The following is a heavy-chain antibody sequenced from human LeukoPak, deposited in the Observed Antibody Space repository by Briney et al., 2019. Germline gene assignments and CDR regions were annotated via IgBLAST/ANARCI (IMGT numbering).Heavy chain of an antibody. J-gene: IGHJ4*02. V-gene: IGHV3-9*01. CDR3: AKASGSIVGATTDY. CDR2: ISWNSGSI. D-gene: IGHD1-26*01. Sequence: GGSLRRSCAASGFTFDDYAMRWVRQAPGKGLEWVSGISWNSGSIGYADSVKGRFTISRDNAKNSLYLQMNSLRAEDTALYYCAKASGSIVGATTDYWGQGTLVTVSS. CDR1: GFTFDDYA.